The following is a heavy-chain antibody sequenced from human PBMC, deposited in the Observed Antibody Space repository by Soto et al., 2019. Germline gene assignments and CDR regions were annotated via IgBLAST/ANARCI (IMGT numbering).Heavy chain of an antibody. Sequence: SETLSVTCTVSGGSICSYYWSWIRQPPGKGLEWIGYIYYSGSTIYNPSLKSRVTISVDTSKNQFSLKLSSVTAADTAVYYCARGLRYCSGGSCFNNWFDPWGQGTLVTVSS. J-gene: IGHJ5*02. D-gene: IGHD2-15*01. V-gene: IGHV4-59*01. CDR2: IYYSGST. CDR3: ARGLRYCSGGSCFNNWFDP. CDR1: GGSICSYY.